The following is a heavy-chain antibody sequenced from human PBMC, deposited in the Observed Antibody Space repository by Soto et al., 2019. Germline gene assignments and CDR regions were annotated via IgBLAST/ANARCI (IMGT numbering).Heavy chain of an antibody. CDR1: GFTFSTYS. Sequence: GGSLRLSCAASGFTFSTYSMNWVRQAPGKGLEWVSYISSSSATIYYADSVKGRFTISRDNAKNSLYLQMNSLRDEDTAVYYCARGSSGYYHPDCWGQGTLVTVSS. J-gene: IGHJ4*02. CDR2: ISSSSATI. D-gene: IGHD3-22*01. V-gene: IGHV3-48*02. CDR3: ARGSSGYYHPDC.